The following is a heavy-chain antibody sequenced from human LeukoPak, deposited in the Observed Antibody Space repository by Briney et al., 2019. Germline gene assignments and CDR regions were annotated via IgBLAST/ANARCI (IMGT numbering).Heavy chain of an antibody. CDR1: GGTFSSYA. V-gene: IGHV1-69*13. CDR3: ARDLAVPLLGTVNDY. J-gene: IGHJ4*02. Sequence: ASVKVSCKASGGTFSSYAISWVRQALGQGLEWMGGIIPILGTANYAQKFRGRVTITADESTSTAYMELSSLRSEDTAVYYCARDLAVPLLGTVNDYWGQGTLVIVSS. CDR2: IIPILGTA. D-gene: IGHD2-15*01.